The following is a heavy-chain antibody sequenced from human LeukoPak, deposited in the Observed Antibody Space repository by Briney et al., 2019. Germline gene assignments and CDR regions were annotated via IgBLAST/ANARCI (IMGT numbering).Heavy chain of an antibody. CDR2: IYYSGST. Sequence: SETLSLTCTVSGGSISSSSYYWGWIRQPPGKGLEWIGSIYYSGSTYYNPSLKSRVTISVDTSKNQFSQKLSSVTAADTAVYYCARWVAVAGQNFDYWGQGTLVTVSS. J-gene: IGHJ4*02. CDR3: ARWVAVAGQNFDY. D-gene: IGHD6-19*01. CDR1: GGSISSSSYY. V-gene: IGHV4-39*01.